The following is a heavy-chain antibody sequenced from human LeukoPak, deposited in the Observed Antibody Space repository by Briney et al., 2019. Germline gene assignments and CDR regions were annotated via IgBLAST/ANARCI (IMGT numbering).Heavy chain of an antibody. CDR1: GFTFSSYA. CDR3: ARGLALAVVTSYFDY. V-gene: IGHV3-30*04. J-gene: IGHJ4*02. D-gene: IGHD3-22*01. Sequence: PGRSLRLSCAASGFTFSSYAMHWVRQAPGKGLEWVAVISYDGSNKYYADSVKGRFTISRDNSKNTLYLQMNSLRAEDTAVYYCARGLALAVVTSYFDYWGQGTLVTVSS. CDR2: ISYDGSNK.